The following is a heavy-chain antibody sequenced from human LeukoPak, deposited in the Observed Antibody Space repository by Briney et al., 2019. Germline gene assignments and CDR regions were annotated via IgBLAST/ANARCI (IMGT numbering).Heavy chain of an antibody. Sequence: ASVKVSCKASGYTFTGYYMHWVRQAPGQGLEWMGWINPNSGGTNYAQKFQGRVTMTRDTSISTAYMELSSLRSEDTAVYYCARNPINSGWFDPWGQGTLVTVSS. CDR1: GYTFTGYY. V-gene: IGHV1-2*02. J-gene: IGHJ5*02. D-gene: IGHD2-21*01. CDR2: INPNSGGT. CDR3: ARNPINSGWFDP.